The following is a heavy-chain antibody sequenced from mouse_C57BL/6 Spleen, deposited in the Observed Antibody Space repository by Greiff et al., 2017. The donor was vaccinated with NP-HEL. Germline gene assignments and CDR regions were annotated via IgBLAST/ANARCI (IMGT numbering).Heavy chain of an antibody. CDR1: GFTFSDYY. D-gene: IGHD1-1*01. CDR2: ISNGGGST. V-gene: IGHV5-12*01. CDR3: ARGPYYYGSSYEDYYFDY. Sequence: EVQGVESGGGLVQPGGSLKLSCAASGFTFSDYYMYWVRQTPEKRLEWVAYISNGGGSTYYPDTVKGRFTISRDNAKNTLYLQMSRLKSEDTAMYYCARGPYYYGSSYEDYYFDYWGQGTTLTVSS. J-gene: IGHJ2*01.